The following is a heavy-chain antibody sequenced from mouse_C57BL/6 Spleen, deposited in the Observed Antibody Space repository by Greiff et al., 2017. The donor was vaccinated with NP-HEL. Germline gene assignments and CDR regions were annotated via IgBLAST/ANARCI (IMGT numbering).Heavy chain of an antibody. J-gene: IGHJ4*01. D-gene: IGHD2-1*01. CDR3: TIYYGNYAAMDY. CDR1: GFNIKDDY. Sequence: QLQQSGAELVRPGASVKLSCTASGFNIKDDYMHWVKQRPEQGLEWIGWIDPENGDTEYASKFQGKATITADTSSNTAYLQLSSLTSEDTAVYYCTIYYGNYAAMDYWGQGTSVTVSS. V-gene: IGHV14-4*01. CDR2: IDPENGDT.